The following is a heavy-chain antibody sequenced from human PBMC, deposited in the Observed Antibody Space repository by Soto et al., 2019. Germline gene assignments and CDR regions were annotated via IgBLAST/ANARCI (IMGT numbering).Heavy chain of an antibody. CDR2: ISGSGGST. J-gene: IGHJ6*02. CDR1: GFTFSSYA. Sequence: GGSLRLSCAASGFTFSSYAMSWVRQAPGKGLEWVSAISGSGGSTYYADSVKGRFTISRDNSKNTLYLQMNSLRAEDTAVYYCAKVIVPAARYYYYGMDVWGQGTTVTVSS. V-gene: IGHV3-23*01. D-gene: IGHD2-2*01. CDR3: AKVIVPAARYYYYGMDV.